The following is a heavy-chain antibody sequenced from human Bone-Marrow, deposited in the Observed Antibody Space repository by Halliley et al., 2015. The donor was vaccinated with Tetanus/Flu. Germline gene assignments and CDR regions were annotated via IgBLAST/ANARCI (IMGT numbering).Heavy chain of an antibody. CDR1: GGTFSNYA. CDR2: IIPIFDAA. CDR3: ARNLEEYCTSTSCLDAFNI. Sequence: QLVQSGAEVKKPGSSVKVSCKASGGTFSNYAINWVRQAPGQGLEWMGGIIPIFDAARYAQKFQGRVTITADKSTSTAYMVLSSLRSEDTAVYYCARNLEEYCTSTSCLDAFNIWGQGTLVTVSS. V-gene: IGHV1-69*06. J-gene: IGHJ3*02. D-gene: IGHD2-2*01.